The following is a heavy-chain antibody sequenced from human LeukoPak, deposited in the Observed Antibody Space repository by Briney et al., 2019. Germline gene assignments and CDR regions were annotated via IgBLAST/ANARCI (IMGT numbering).Heavy chain of an antibody. D-gene: IGHD6-19*01. CDR2: ISGSGGST. J-gene: IGHJ4*02. CDR3: AKDVESSGWYGVGYYFDY. CDR1: GFTFSSYA. V-gene: IGHV3-23*01. Sequence: GGSLRLSCAASGFTFSSYAMSWVRQAPGKGLEWVSAISGSGGSTYYADSVKGRFTISRDNSKNTLYLQMNSLRAEDTAVYYCAKDVESSGWYGVGYYFDYWGQGTLVTVSS.